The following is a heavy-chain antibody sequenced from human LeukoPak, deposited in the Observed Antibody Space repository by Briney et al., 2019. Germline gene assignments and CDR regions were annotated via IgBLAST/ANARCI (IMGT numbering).Heavy chain of an antibody. J-gene: IGHJ4*02. CDR2: ISAYNGNT. CDR3: AREQGSSREFDY. Sequence: GASVKVSCKASGYTFTSYGISWVRQPPGQGLEWMGWISAYNGNTNYAQKLQGRVTMTKYTSTSTAYMELRSLSSDDTAVYYCAREQGSSREFDYWGQGTLVTVSS. CDR1: GYTFTSYG. V-gene: IGHV1-18*01. D-gene: IGHD6-6*01.